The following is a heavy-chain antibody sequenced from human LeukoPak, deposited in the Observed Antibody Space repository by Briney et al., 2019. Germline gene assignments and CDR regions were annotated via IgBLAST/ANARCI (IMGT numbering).Heavy chain of an antibody. Sequence: GASVKVSCKASGYTFTGYYMHWVRQAPGQGLEWMGWINPNSGGTNYAQKFQGRVTMTRDTSIGTAYMELSRLRSDDTAVYYCARDCSGGSCYERYGMDVWGQGTTVTVSS. D-gene: IGHD2-15*01. CDR3: ARDCSGGSCYERYGMDV. V-gene: IGHV1-2*02. J-gene: IGHJ6*02. CDR2: INPNSGGT. CDR1: GYTFTGYY.